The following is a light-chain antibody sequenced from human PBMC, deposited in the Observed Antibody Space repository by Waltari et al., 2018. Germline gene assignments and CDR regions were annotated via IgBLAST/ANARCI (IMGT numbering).Light chain of an antibody. CDR3: QHYVRLPAT. CDR1: QSVGGP. Sequence: IELTQSPGTLSLSPGVSATLPCRASQSVGGPLAGYQQKPGQSPRLLMYGASIRAPGTPDRFSGTGSGTDFSLTISRLEPEDFAVYYCQHYVRLPATFGQGTKVEIK. V-gene: IGKV3-20*01. CDR2: GAS. J-gene: IGKJ1*01.